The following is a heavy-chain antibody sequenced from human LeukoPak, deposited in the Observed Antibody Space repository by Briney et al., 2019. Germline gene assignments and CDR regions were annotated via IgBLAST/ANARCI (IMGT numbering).Heavy chain of an antibody. J-gene: IGHJ4*02. CDR1: GFTFSSYG. D-gene: IGHD6-19*01. CDR3: ANEGRYSSGWYRLMDY. CDR2: IWYDGSNK. Sequence: PGGSLRLSCAASGFTFSSYGMHWVRQAPGKGLEWVAVIWYDGSNKYYADSVKGRFTISRDNSKNTLYLQMNSLRAEDTAVYYCANEGRYSSGWYRLMDYWGKGTLVTVSS. V-gene: IGHV3-33*06.